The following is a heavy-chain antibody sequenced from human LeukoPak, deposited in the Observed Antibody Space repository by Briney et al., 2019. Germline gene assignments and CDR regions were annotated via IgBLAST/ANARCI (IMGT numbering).Heavy chain of an antibody. J-gene: IGHJ6*02. V-gene: IGHV3-30-3*01. D-gene: IGHD3-22*01. CDR1: GFTFSSYA. CDR3: AREPGSIREDGSGYRSYYGMDV. CDR2: ISYDGSNK. Sequence: GRSLRLSCAASGFTFSSYAMHWVRQAPGKGLEWVAVISYDGSNKYYADSVKGRFTISRDNSKNTLYLQMNSLRAEDTAVYYCAREPGSIREDGSGYRSYYGMDVWGQGTTVTVSS.